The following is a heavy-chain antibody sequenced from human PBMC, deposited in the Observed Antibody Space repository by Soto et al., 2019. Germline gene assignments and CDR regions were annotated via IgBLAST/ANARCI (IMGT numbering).Heavy chain of an antibody. V-gene: IGHV1-69*13. CDR3: ARGYSSGWYGGYNWFDP. J-gene: IGHJ5*02. CDR1: GGTFSSYA. D-gene: IGHD6-19*01. Sequence: ASVKVSCKASGGTFSSYAISWVRQAPGQGLEWMGGIIPIFGTANYAQKFQGRVTITADESTSTAYMELSSLRSEDTAVYYCARGYSSGWYGGYNWFDPWGQGTLVTVSS. CDR2: IIPIFGTA.